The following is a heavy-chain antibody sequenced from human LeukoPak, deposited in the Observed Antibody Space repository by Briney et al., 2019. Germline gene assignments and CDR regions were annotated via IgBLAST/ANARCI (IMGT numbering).Heavy chain of an antibody. CDR2: IYYSGST. V-gene: IGHV4-59*08. J-gene: IGHJ4*02. CDR3: ASGRYSYGSGDY. Sequence: PSETLSLTCTVSGDSATSDSWTWIRQAPGKGLEWIGYIYYSGSTNYNPSLKSRVTISVDTSKNQFSLKLSSVTAADTAVYYCASGRYSYGSGDYWGQGTLVTVSS. CDR1: GDSATSDS. D-gene: IGHD5-18*01.